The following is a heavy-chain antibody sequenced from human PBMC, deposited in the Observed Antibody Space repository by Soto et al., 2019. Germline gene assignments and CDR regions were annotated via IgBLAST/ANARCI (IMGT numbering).Heavy chain of an antibody. V-gene: IGHV4-59*05. CDR1: GGSISNYY. Sequence: SETLSLTCTVSGGSISNYYWSWIRQPPGKGLDFIGSMYYSGTTYYNPSLKNRITISVDTSKNQFSLKLISVTAADTAVYYCAVEDSTGNWFDPWGQGALVTVSS. CDR2: MYYSGTT. D-gene: IGHD6-19*01. CDR3: AVEDSTGNWFDP. J-gene: IGHJ5*01.